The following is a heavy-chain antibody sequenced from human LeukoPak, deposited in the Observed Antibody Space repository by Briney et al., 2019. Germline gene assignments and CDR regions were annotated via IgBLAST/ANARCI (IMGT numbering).Heavy chain of an antibody. CDR3: AKDSGEAGTKQGLFDY. Sequence: GGSLRLSCAASGFTFSSYAMSWVRQAPGKGLEWVSAISGSGGSTYYADSVKGRFTISRDNSKNTLYLQMNSLRAEDTAVYYCAKDSGEAGTKQGLFDYWGQGTLVTVSS. CDR1: GFTFSSYA. V-gene: IGHV3-23*01. J-gene: IGHJ4*02. D-gene: IGHD6-19*01. CDR2: ISGSGGST.